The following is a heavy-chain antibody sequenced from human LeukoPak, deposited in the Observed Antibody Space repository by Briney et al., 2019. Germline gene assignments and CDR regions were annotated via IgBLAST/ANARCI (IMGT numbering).Heavy chain of an antibody. V-gene: IGHV4-39*07. CDR2: IYYTGST. CDR1: GGSISSSSYY. J-gene: IGHJ3*02. D-gene: IGHD3-22*01. Sequence: SETLSLTCTVSGGSISSSSYYWGWIRQPPGKGLEWIGNIYYTGSTYYNPSLKSRVTISVDTSKNQFSLKLSSVTAADTAVYYCARDSVPFFHTMIVASGAFDIWGQGTMVTVSS. CDR3: ARDSVPFFHTMIVASGAFDI.